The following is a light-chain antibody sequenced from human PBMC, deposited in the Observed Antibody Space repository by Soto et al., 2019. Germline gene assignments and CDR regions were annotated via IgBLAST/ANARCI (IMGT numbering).Light chain of an antibody. Sequence: EIVMTQSPATLSVSPGERATLSCRASQSVNTNLAWYQQKAGQAPRLLIYAASTRAAGIPARFSGSGSGTEFTLTISSLQSEDFTVYYCQQYNNWPLTFGGGTKVEIK. CDR1: QSVNTN. J-gene: IGKJ4*01. CDR3: QQYNNWPLT. V-gene: IGKV3-15*01. CDR2: AAS.